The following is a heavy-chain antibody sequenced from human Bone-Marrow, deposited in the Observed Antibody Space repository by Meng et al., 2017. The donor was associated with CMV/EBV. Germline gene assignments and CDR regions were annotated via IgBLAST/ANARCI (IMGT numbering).Heavy chain of an antibody. J-gene: IGHJ6*02. CDR1: GGSISRGDYY. D-gene: IGHD2-2*01. CDR3: ARDGRGYCSSTSCSIAYGMDV. CDR2: IYYSGST. Sequence: SETLSLTCTVSGGSISRGDYYWSWIRQPPGKGLEWIGYIYYSGSTYYNPSLKSRVTISVDTSKNQFSLKLSSVTAADTAVYYCARDGRGYCSSTSCSIAYGMDVWGQGTTVTVSS. V-gene: IGHV4-30-4*08.